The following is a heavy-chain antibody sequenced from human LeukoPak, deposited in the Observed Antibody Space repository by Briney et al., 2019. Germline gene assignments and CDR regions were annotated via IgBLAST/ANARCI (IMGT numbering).Heavy chain of an antibody. Sequence: SQTLSLTCTVSGGSISSGSYYWSWIRQPAGKGLEWIGRIYTSGSTNYNPSLKSLVTISVDTSKNQFSLKLSSVTAADTAVYYCARERLGTFDYWGQGTLVTVSS. D-gene: IGHD1-1*01. CDR2: IYTSGST. V-gene: IGHV4-61*02. CDR3: ARERLGTFDY. J-gene: IGHJ4*02. CDR1: GGSISSGSYY.